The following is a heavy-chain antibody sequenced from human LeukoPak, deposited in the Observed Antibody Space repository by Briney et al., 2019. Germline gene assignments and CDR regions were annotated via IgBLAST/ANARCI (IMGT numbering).Heavy chain of an antibody. J-gene: IGHJ4*02. CDR1: GDSITSGGYS. V-gene: IGHV4-39*07. CDR2: IYYSGST. D-gene: IGHD4-17*01. Sequence: SETLSLTCTVSGDSITSGGYSWSWIRQPPGKGLEWIGSIYYSGSTYYNPSLKSRVTISVDTSKNQFSLKLSSVTAADTAVYYCARDGDWNDYGDQGIDYWGQGTLVTVSS. CDR3: ARDGDWNDYGDQGIDY.